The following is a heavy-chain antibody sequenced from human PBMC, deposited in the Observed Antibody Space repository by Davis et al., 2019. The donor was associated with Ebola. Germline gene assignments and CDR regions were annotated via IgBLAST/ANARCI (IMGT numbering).Heavy chain of an antibody. CDR2: ISYDGSNK. V-gene: IGHV3-30-3*01. D-gene: IGHD1-26*01. CDR3: ASREVGLHNLY. J-gene: IGHJ4*02. Sequence: GESLKISCAASGFTFSSYAMHWVRQAPGKGLEWVAVISYDGSNKYYADSVKGRFTISSDNSKNTLYLQMNSLRAEDTAVYYCASREVGLHNLYWGEGTLVSVSS. CDR1: GFTFSSYA.